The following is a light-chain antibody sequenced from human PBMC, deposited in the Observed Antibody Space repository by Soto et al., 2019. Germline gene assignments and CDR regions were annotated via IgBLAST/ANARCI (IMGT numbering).Light chain of an antibody. Sequence: EIVLTQSPGTLSLSPGERATLSCRASQSVSSSYLAWYQQKPGQAPRLLIYGASSRATCIPDRFSGSGSGTDFTLTISRLAPEAFAVYYCQQYGSSRWTFGQGTKVDIK. CDR2: GAS. J-gene: IGKJ1*01. CDR1: QSVSSSY. V-gene: IGKV3-20*01. CDR3: QQYGSSRWT.